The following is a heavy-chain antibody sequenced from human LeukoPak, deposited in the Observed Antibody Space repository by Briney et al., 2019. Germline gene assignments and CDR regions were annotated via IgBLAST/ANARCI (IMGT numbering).Heavy chain of an antibody. Sequence: GGSLRLSCAASGFTFDDYAMHWVRQAPGKGLEWVSGISWNSGSIGYADSVKGRFTISRDNAKNSLYLQMNSLRAEDTAVYYCARLGRDGYFDYWGQGTLVTVSS. V-gene: IGHV3-9*01. J-gene: IGHJ4*02. D-gene: IGHD5-24*01. CDR1: GFTFDDYA. CDR2: ISWNSGSI. CDR3: ARLGRDGYFDY.